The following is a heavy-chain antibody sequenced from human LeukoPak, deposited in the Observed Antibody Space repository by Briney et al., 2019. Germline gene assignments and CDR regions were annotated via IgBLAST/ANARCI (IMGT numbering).Heavy chain of an antibody. V-gene: IGHV3-74*01. J-gene: IGHJ4*02. Sequence: GGSLRLSCAASGFTFSNNWMHWVRQAPGKGLVWVSRIASDGSSTTYADSVKGRFSISRDNAKNTLYLQMNSLRVEDTAVYYCARGRPHGNDYWGQGTLVTVSS. CDR3: ARGRPHGNDY. CDR2: IASDGSST. D-gene: IGHD4-23*01. CDR1: GFTFSNNW.